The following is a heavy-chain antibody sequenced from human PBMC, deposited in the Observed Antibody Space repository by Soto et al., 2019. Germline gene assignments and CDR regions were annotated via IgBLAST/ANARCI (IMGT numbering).Heavy chain of an antibody. CDR2: ISGSGGST. V-gene: IGHV3-23*01. CDR3: AKGQMEYSSGWYLGPKPAVYFDY. J-gene: IGHJ4*02. Sequence: GGSLRLSCAASGFTFSSYAMSWVRQAPGKGLEWVSAISGSGGSTYYADSVKGRFTISRDNSKNTLYLQMNSLRAEDTAVYYCAKGQMEYSSGWYLGPKPAVYFDYWGQGTLVTVSS. CDR1: GFTFSSYA. D-gene: IGHD6-19*01.